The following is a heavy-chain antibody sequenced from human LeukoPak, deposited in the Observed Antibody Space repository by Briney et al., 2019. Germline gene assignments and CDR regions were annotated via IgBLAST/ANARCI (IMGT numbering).Heavy chain of an antibody. Sequence: SETLSLTCTVSGGSISSYYWSWIRQPPGKGLEWIGYIHYSGSTNYNPSLKSRVTISVDTSKNQFSLKLSSVTAADTAVYYCARLMVRGVIRWFDPWGQGTLVTVSS. CDR3: ARLMVRGVIRWFDP. D-gene: IGHD3-10*01. J-gene: IGHJ5*02. CDR1: GGSISSYY. V-gene: IGHV4-59*08. CDR2: IHYSGST.